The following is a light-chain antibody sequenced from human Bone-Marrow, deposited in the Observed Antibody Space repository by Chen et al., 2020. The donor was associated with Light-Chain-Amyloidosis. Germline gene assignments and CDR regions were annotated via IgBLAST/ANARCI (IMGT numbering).Light chain of an antibody. Sequence: QPALTQPPSASGTPGQSVTISCTGTSSDVGGYNYVSWYQHHPGKAPKLIIYEATQRPSGVPDRFSGSQSDNTASLTVSGLQAEDEADYYCLSYAGSSNYVFGTGTKVTVL. CDR3: LSYAGSSNYV. CDR1: SSDVGGYNY. V-gene: IGLV2-8*01. CDR2: EAT. J-gene: IGLJ1*01.